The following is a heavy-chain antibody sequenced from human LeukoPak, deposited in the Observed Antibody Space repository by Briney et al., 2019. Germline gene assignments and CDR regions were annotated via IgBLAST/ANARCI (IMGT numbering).Heavy chain of an antibody. CDR1: GFTFSNAW. V-gene: IGHV3-15*01. Sequence: KPGGSLRLSCAASGFTFSNAWMTWVRQAPGKGLEWVGRIKSKTDGGTTDYAAPVKGRFTISRDDSKNTLYLQIDSLKTEDTAVYYCTTSVALGSWAPDAFDIWGQGTMVTVSS. D-gene: IGHD2-15*01. CDR2: IKSKTDGGTT. CDR3: TTSVALGSWAPDAFDI. J-gene: IGHJ3*02.